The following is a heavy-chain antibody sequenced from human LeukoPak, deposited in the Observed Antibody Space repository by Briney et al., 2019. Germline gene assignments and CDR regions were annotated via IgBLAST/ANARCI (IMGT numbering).Heavy chain of an antibody. V-gene: IGHV3-43*02. D-gene: IGHD1-14*01. CDR2: ISGDGGST. Sequence: PGGSLRLSSAASGFTFDDYAMDWVRQGPGKGLWWVSLISGDGGSTSYADSVKGRFTISRDNSENSLYLQMNSLRTEDNALYYCDRDRTGYYYYYGMDVWGQGTTVTVSS. CDR3: DRDRTGYYYYYGMDV. CDR1: GFTFDDYA. J-gene: IGHJ6*02.